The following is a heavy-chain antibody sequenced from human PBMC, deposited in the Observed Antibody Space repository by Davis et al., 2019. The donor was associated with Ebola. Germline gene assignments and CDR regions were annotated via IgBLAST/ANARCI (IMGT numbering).Heavy chain of an antibody. CDR1: GFTFSNYW. CDR2: IKQDGSEK. CDR3: AREGDIVVVGSFDY. J-gene: IGHJ4*02. D-gene: IGHD2-15*01. V-gene: IGHV3-7*01. Sequence: GESLKISCAASGFTFSNYWMSWVRQAPGKGLEWVANIKQDGSEKYYVDFVKGRFTISRDNSKNTLYLQMNSLRAEDTAVYYCAREGDIVVVGSFDYWGQGTLVTVSS.